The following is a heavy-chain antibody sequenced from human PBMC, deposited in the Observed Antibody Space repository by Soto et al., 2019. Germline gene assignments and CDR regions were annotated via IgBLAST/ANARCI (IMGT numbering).Heavy chain of an antibody. CDR3: ARVRYFDWLPDYNWFDP. Sequence: QVQLQESGPGLVKPSETLSLTCTVSGGSISSYYWSWIRQPPGKGLEWIGYIYYSGSTNYNPSLKSRVTISVDTSKNQFSLKLSSVTAADTAVYYCARVRYFDWLPDYNWFDPWGQGTLVTVSS. D-gene: IGHD3-9*01. CDR1: GGSISSYY. V-gene: IGHV4-59*01. CDR2: IYYSGST. J-gene: IGHJ5*02.